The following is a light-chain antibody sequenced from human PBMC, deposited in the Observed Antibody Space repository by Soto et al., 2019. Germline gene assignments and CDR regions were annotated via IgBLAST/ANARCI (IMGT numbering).Light chain of an antibody. CDR2: DN. V-gene: IGLV1-44*01. CDR1: SSNIGSNP. CDR3: AAWDASLNGVV. Sequence: QSVLTQPPSASGTPGLRVTFSCSGSSSNIGSNPVSWYQLLPGTAPKLLIYDNERPSAVPDRFSGSKSGTSASLAISALQSDDEEDYYCAAWDASLNGVVFGGGTKLTVL. J-gene: IGLJ2*01.